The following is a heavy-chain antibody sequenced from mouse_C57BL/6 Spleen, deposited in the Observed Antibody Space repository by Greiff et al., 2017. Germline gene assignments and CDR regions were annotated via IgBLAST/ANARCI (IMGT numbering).Heavy chain of an antibody. CDR2: IYPGDGDT. V-gene: IGHV1-80*01. CDR1: DYAFSSYW. Sequence: QVQLQQSGAELVKPGASVKISCKASDYAFSSYWMNWVKQRPGKGLEWIGQIYPGDGDTNYNGKFKGKATLTADKSSSTAYMQLSSLTSEDSAVYFCAITVVRGTFDYWGQGTTLTVSS. CDR3: AITVVRGTFDY. D-gene: IGHD1-1*01. J-gene: IGHJ2*01.